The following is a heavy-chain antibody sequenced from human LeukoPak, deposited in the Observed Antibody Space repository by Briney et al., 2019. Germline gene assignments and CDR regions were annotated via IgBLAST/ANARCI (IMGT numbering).Heavy chain of an antibody. CDR3: AKMGSNYGSFDY. J-gene: IGHJ4*02. CDR1: GFTFDDYA. CDR2: ISWNSGSI. V-gene: IGHV3-9*01. Sequence: GGSLRLSCAASGFTFDDYAMHWVRQAPGKGLEWVSGISWNSGSIGYADSVKGRFTISRDNAKNSLYLQMNSLRAEDTALYYCAKMGSNYGSFDYWGQGTLVTVSS. D-gene: IGHD4-11*01.